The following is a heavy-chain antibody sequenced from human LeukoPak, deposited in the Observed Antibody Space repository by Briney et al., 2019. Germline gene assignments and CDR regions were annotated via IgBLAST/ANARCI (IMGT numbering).Heavy chain of an antibody. CDR3: ARGGRWRLRFLDY. V-gene: IGHV4-34*01. CDR1: GGSFSGYY. J-gene: IGHJ4*02. D-gene: IGHD5-12*01. Sequence: SETLSLTCAVYGGSFSGYYWSWIRQPPGKGLEWIGEINHSGSTNYNPSLKSRVTISEDTSKNQFSLKLSSVTAADTAVYYCARGGRWRLRFLDYWGQGTLVTASS. CDR2: INHSGST.